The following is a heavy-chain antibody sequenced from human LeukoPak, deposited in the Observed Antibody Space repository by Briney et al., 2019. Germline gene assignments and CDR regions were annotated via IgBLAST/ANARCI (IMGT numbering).Heavy chain of an antibody. Sequence: GGSLRLSCAASGNYWMHWVRQAPGKGLVWVSAISGSGGSTYYADSVKGRFTISRDNSKNTLYLQMNSLRAEDTAVYYCAKTRPLDSSSWSHGDYWGQGTLVTVSS. V-gene: IGHV3-23*01. CDR3: AKTRPLDSSSWSHGDY. CDR1: GNYW. J-gene: IGHJ4*02. CDR2: ISGSGGST. D-gene: IGHD6-13*01.